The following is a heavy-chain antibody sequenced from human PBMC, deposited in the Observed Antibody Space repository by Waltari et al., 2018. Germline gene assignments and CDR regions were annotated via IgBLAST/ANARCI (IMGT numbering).Heavy chain of an antibody. CDR3: AKDYIWGSYRPTYWYFDL. D-gene: IGHD3-16*02. V-gene: IGHV3-23*04. J-gene: IGHJ2*01. CDR2: ISGSGGST. CDR1: GFTFDDYA. Sequence: EVQLVESGGGLVQPGRSLRLSCAASGFTFDDYAMHWVRQAPGKGLEWVSAISGSGGSTYYADSVKGRFTISRDNSKNTLYLQMNSLRAEDTAVYYCAKDYIWGSYRPTYWYFDLWGRGTLVTVSS.